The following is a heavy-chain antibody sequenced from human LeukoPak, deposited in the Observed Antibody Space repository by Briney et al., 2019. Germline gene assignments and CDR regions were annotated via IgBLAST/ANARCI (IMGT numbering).Heavy chain of an antibody. V-gene: IGHV3-13*01. CDR3: ARGRNYDYVWGSYRYSAFDI. J-gene: IGHJ3*02. CDR1: GFTFSSYD. Sequence: GGSLRLSCAASGFTFSSYDMHWVRQATGKGPEWVSAIGTAGDTYYPGSVKGRFTISRENAKNSLYLQMNSLRAGDTAVYYCARGRNYDYVWGSYRYSAFDIWGQGTMVTVSS. D-gene: IGHD3-16*02. CDR2: IGTAGDT.